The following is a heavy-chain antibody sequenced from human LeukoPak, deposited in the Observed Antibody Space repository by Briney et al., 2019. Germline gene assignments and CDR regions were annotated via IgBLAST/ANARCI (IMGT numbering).Heavy chain of an antibody. CDR2: ISSSGSYI. J-gene: IGHJ2*01. Sequence: NPGGSLRLSCAASGFTFSSYSMNWVRQAPGKGLEWVSSISSSGSYIYYADSVKGRFTISRDNAKNSLYLQMNSLRAEDTAVYYCARVLEGSSGQHWYFDLWGRGTLVTVSS. D-gene: IGHD6-19*01. V-gene: IGHV3-21*01. CDR3: ARVLEGSSGQHWYFDL. CDR1: GFTFSSYS.